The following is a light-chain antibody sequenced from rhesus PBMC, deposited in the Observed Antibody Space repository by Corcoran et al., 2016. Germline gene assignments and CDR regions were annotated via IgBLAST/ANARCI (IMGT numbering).Light chain of an antibody. V-gene: IGKV1-25*01. CDR2: DAS. CDR1: QGISKY. Sequence: DIQMTQSPSSLSASVGDTVTITCQASQGISKYLAWYQQKPGKAPKLLRKDASTLQSGVPSRFSGRGSGTDFPLTISSLQPEDFATYYCQQHNSYPLTFGEGTKVELK. J-gene: IGKJ4*01. CDR3: QQHNSYPLT.